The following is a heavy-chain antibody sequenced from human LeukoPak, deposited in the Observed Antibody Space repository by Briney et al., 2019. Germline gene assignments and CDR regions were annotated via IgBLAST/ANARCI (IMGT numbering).Heavy chain of an antibody. CDR1: GFTFSQFG. CDR2: ISSSSRYK. J-gene: IGHJ3*01. CDR3: VRGYYDRSGYYYPPPNGFDL. Sequence: GGSLRLSCATSGFTFSQFGMNWVRQAPGKGLEWVSFISSSSRYKFYADSMKGRFTISRDNAENSLFLQMNTLTTEDTAIYFCVRGYYDRSGYYYPPPNGFDLWGQGTMVTVSS. D-gene: IGHD3-22*01. V-gene: IGHV3-21*01.